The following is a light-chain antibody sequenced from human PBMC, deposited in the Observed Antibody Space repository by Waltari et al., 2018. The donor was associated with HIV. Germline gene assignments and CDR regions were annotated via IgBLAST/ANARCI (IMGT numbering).Light chain of an antibody. J-gene: IGLJ3*02. CDR2: DVS. Sequence: QSALTQPRSVSGLPGQSVTISCTGTSSDVGGYNYGSWYQQHPGKAPKLMIYDVSKRPSGVPDRFSGSKSGNTASLTSSGLQSEDEADYYCGSYAGSLFGGGTKLTVL. V-gene: IGLV2-11*01. CDR3: GSYAGSL. CDR1: SSDVGGYNY.